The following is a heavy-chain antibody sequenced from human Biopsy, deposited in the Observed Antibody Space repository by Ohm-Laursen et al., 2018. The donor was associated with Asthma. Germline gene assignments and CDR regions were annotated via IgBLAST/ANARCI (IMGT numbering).Heavy chain of an antibody. V-gene: IGHV4-31*11. CDR2: INHSGNT. J-gene: IGHJ5*01. D-gene: IGHD2-2*01. CDR1: GGSINSGAFY. Sequence: SPTLSLTCAVSGGSINSGAFYWSWVRQHPGNCPEWIGYINHSGNTYYNPSLKSRVFISMETSKNQFSLKLTSVTAADSALYYCARDLAGSCTSASCYGFDSWGQGAQVTVSS. CDR3: ARDLAGSCTSASCYGFDS.